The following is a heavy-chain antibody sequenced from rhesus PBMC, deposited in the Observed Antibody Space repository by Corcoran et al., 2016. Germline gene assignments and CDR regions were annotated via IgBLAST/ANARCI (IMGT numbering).Heavy chain of an antibody. V-gene: IGHV4-76*01. CDR3: ARETLYGTSYLFDY. Sequence: QVQLQESGPGVVKPSETLSLTCAVSGYSISSGYDWSWIRQPPGKGLEWIVYIYGSSGSTNYNPSLKNQVTISKDTSKNQFSLKLSSVTAADTAVYYCARETLYGTSYLFDYWGQGVLVTVSS. CDR2: IYGSSGST. J-gene: IGHJ4*01. D-gene: IGHD4-29*01. CDR1: GYSISSGYD.